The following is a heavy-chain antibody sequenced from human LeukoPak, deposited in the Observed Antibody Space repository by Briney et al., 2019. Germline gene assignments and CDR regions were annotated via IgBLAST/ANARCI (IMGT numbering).Heavy chain of an antibody. V-gene: IGHV3-53*01. J-gene: IGHJ4*02. D-gene: IGHD3-10*01. CDR2: IYSGGST. CDR1: GFIVSDNY. CDR3: AKFLVRGVIIKDYFDY. Sequence: PGGSLRLSCAASGFIVSDNYMTWVRQAPGKGLEWVSIIYSGGSTYYADSVRGRFTISRDNSNNTLYLQMNSLRAEDTAVYYCAKFLVRGVIIKDYFDYWGQGTLVTVSS.